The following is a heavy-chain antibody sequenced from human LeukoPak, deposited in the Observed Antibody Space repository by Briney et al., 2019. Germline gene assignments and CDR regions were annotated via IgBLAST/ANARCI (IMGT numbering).Heavy chain of an antibody. CDR1: GGSISSNEYY. CDR2: MYYSGST. CDR3: ARGGTPVLEWLWENYYYMDV. Sequence: PSETLSLTCNVSGGSISSNEYYWGWIRQPPGKGLEWIANMYYSGSTSYNPSLKSRVTISVDTSKNQLSLKLSSVTAADTAVYYCARGGTPVLEWLWENYYYMDVWGKGTTVTVSS. D-gene: IGHD3-3*01. J-gene: IGHJ6*03. V-gene: IGHV4-39*07.